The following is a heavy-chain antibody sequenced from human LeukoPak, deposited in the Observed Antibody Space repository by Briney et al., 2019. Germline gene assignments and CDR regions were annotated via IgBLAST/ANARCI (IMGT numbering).Heavy chain of an antibody. D-gene: IGHD2-21*01. V-gene: IGHV1-18*01. CDR1: GYTFTSYG. J-gene: IGHJ4*02. CDR2: ISAYNGNT. Sequence: ASVKVSCKASGYTFTSYGISWVRQAPGQGPEWMGWISAYNGNTNYAQKLQGRVTMTTDTSTSTAYMELRSLRSDDTAVYYCARAEAYCGGDCYSDYWGQGTLVTVSS. CDR3: ARAEAYCGGDCYSDY.